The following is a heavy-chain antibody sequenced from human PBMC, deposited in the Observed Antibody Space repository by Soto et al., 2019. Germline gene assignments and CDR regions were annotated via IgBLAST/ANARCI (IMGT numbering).Heavy chain of an antibody. J-gene: IGHJ2*01. V-gene: IGHV3-43*01. CDR2: ISWDGGST. CDR3: AKDNRRGRDWYFDL. CDR1: GFTFDDYT. Sequence: GGSLRLSCAASGFTFDDYTMHWVRQASGKGLEWVSLISWDGGSTYYADSVKGRFTISRDNSENSLYLQMNSLRTEDTALYYCAKDNRRGRDWYFDLWGRGTLVTVS.